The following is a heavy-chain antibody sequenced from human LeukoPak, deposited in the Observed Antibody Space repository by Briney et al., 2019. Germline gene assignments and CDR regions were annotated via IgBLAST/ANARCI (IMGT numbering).Heavy chain of an antibody. V-gene: IGHV4-61*02. Sequence: SQTLSLTCTVSGGSISRGNYYWSWIRQPAGKGLEWIGRIYTSGSTNYNPSLKSRVTISVDTSKNQFSLKLSSVTAADTAMYYCARGRVEMATIDFDYWGQGTLVTVSS. CDR2: IYTSGST. CDR1: GGSISRGNYY. J-gene: IGHJ4*02. D-gene: IGHD5-24*01. CDR3: ARGRVEMATIDFDY.